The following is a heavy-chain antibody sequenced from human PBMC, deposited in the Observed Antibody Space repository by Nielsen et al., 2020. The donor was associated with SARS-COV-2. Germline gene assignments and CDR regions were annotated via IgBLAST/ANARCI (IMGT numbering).Heavy chain of an antibody. CDR1: GFTFNTFW. Sequence: GESLKISCAASGFTFNTFWMSWVRQVPGKGLEWVADIKPDGSEKFYVDSVRGRFTISRDSAKNSMSLQMNSLRVEDTAVYYCARDWSRAFDVWGQGTMVTVSS. J-gene: IGHJ3*01. CDR3: ARDWSRAFDV. V-gene: IGHV3-7*01. CDR2: IKPDGSEK.